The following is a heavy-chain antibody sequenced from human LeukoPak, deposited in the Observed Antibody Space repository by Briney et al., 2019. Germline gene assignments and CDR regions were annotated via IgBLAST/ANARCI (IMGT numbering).Heavy chain of an antibody. Sequence: GASVKVSCKASGYTFTSYDINWVRQATGQGLEWMGWINPNSGGTNYAQKFQGRVTMTRDTSISTAYMELSRLRSDDTAVYYCARDQEYSNYEYWGQGTLVTVSS. CDR3: ARDQEYSNYEY. J-gene: IGHJ4*02. CDR1: GYTFTSYD. D-gene: IGHD4-11*01. V-gene: IGHV1-2*02. CDR2: INPNSGGT.